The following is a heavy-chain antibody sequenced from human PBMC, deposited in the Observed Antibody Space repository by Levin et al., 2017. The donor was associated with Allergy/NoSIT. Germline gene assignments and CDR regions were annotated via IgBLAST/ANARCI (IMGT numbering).Heavy chain of an antibody. D-gene: IGHD3-10*01. J-gene: IGHJ4*02. CDR1: GFTFSNYW. Sequence: GESLKISCAASGFTFSNYWMSWVRQPPGKGLEWVANIQKDGSEKYYVDSVKGRFTISRDNAKNSLYLQMNSLRAEDTALYYCGRAGSGRDGDHEGWGQGTLVTVSS. CDR3: GRAGSGRDGDHEG. V-gene: IGHV3-7*01. CDR2: IQKDGSEK.